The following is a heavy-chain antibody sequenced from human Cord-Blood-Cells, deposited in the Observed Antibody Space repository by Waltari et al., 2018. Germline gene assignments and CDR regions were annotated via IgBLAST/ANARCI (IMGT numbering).Heavy chain of an antibody. CDR2: INHSGST. V-gene: IGHV4-34*01. D-gene: IGHD3-10*01. J-gene: IGHJ4*02. CDR3: ARGGVYGSGSYYNLY. CDR1: GGSFSGYY. Sequence: QVQLQQWGAGLLKPSETLSLTCAVYGGSFSGYYWSWIRQPPGKGLEWIGEINHSGSTNYNAALKRRVTISVDTSKNQFSLKLSSVTAADTAVYYCARGGVYGSGSYYNLYWGQGTLVTVSS.